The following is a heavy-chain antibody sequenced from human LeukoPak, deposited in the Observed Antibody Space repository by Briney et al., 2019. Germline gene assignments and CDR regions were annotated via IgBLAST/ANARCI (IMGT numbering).Heavy chain of an antibody. Sequence: GGSLRLSCAASGFTFSSYGMHWVRQAPGKGLEWVAVISYDGSNKYYADSVKGRFTISRDNSKNTLYLQMNSLRAEDTAVYYCAKGAAAAGTSLCYFDYWGQGTPVTVSS. CDR2: ISYDGSNK. J-gene: IGHJ4*02. D-gene: IGHD6-13*01. CDR3: AKGAAAAGTSLCYFDY. CDR1: GFTFSSYG. V-gene: IGHV3-30*18.